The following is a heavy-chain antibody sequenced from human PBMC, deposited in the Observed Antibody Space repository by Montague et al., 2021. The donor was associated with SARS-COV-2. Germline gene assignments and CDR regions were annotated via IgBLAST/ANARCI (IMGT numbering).Heavy chain of an antibody. D-gene: IGHD3-22*01. J-gene: IGHJ4*02. CDR2: IHSSGST. CDR3: VREGRSSAYAMDY. Sequence: SETLSLTCTVSGASMSGSYWGWVRQPPGKGPAWIGNIHSSGSTHYNPSLKSRVTISVDTSKSLFSLRLTSVTAADTAVYYCVREGRSSAYAMDYWGQGTLVTVSS. CDR1: GASMSGSY. V-gene: IGHV4-59*01.